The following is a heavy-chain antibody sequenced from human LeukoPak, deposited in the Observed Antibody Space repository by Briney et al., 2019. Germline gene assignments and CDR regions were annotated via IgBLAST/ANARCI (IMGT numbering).Heavy chain of an antibody. CDR3: ARDRSFDYYYYMDV. J-gene: IGHJ6*03. CDR1: GGTFSSYA. Sequence: GASVKVSCKASGGTFSSYAISWVRQAPGQGLEWMGGIIPIFGTANYAQKFQGRVTITADESTSTAYMELSSLRSEDTAVYYCARDRSFDYYYYMDVWGKGTTVTVSS. V-gene: IGHV1-69*13. CDR2: IIPIFGTA.